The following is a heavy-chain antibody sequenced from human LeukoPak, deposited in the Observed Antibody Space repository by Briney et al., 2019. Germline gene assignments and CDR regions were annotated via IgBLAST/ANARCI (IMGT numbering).Heavy chain of an antibody. D-gene: IGHD3-10*01. CDR1: GGSISSYY. CDR3: ARGKYSAKYGSGSYYNRNGAFDI. V-gene: IGHV4-59*01. CDR2: IYYSGST. Sequence: SETPSLTCTVSGGSISSYYWSWIRQPPGKGLEWIGYIYYSGSTNYNPSLKSRVTISVDTSKNQFSLKLSSVTAADTAVYYCARGKYSAKYGSGSYYNRNGAFDIWGQGTMVTVSS. J-gene: IGHJ3*02.